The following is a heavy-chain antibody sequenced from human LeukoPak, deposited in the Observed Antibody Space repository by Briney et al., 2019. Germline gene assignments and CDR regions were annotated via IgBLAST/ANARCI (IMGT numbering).Heavy chain of an antibody. CDR3: ARRTVVRGGSYYYYGMDV. D-gene: IGHD3-10*01. CDR1: GYTFTSYG. V-gene: IGHV1-18*01. CDR2: ISAYNGNP. J-gene: IGHJ6*02. Sequence: ASVKVSCKASGYTFTSYGLSWVRQAPGQGLEWMGWISAYNGNPNYAQKLQGRVTMTTDTSTSTAYMELRSLRSDDTAVYYCARRTVVRGGSYYYYGMDVWGQGTTVTVSS.